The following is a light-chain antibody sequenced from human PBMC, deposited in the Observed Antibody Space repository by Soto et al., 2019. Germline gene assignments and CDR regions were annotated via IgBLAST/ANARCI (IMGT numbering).Light chain of an antibody. CDR1: QSISRW. CDR2: GAS. V-gene: IGKV1-5*01. Sequence: DIQMTQSPSTLSASLGDSVTITCRASQSISRWLAWYQQKQGKAPKLVIYGASSFQSGVPSRFSGSVSGTEGTITISSLKTEDGSTYDCQQWYSKTLTFGGGTKVDIK. CDR3: QQWYSKTLT. J-gene: IGKJ4*02.